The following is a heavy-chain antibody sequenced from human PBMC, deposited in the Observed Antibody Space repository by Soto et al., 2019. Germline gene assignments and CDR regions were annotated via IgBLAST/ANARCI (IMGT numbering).Heavy chain of an antibody. CDR2: SVPMVGAT. V-gene: IGHV1-69*06. Sequence: QVQLAQSGAEVRKPGSSVKVSCKAAGGTSTRYAINWVRQAPGQGLEWMGGSVPMVGATKYAQRFQGRVTITADKSTNIDYIAYMELTSLRSDDTAVYYCTRGSEYDFWSGYLWGQGTLVSVSS. CDR3: TRGSEYDFWSGYL. CDR1: GGTSTRYA. J-gene: IGHJ4*02. D-gene: IGHD3-3*01.